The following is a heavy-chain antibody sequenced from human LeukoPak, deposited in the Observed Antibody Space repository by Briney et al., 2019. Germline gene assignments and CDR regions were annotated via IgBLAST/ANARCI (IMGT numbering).Heavy chain of an antibody. CDR2: ISAYNGNT. CDR1: VYSFTSYG. J-gene: IGHJ4*02. Sequence: ASVKVSCKASVYSFTSYGISWVRQAPGQGLEWMGWISAYNGNTNYAKKLQGRGTMTTDTSTSTGYMELRSLRSDDTAVYYCARDEWELTRTIDYWGQGTLVTVSS. D-gene: IGHD1-26*01. V-gene: IGHV1-18*01. CDR3: ARDEWELTRTIDY.